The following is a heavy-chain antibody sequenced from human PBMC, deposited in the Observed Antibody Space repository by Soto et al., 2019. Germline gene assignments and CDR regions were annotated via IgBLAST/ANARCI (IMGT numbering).Heavy chain of an antibody. CDR3: ARDDFGRNTRAFDP. D-gene: IGHD4-17*01. V-gene: IGHV4-31*03. Sequence: SETLSLTCTVSGGSISSGGYYWSWIRQHPGKGLEWIGYIYYSGSTYYNPSLKSRVTISVDASKNQFSLKLTSVNAADTAVYYCARDDFGRNTRAFDPWGRGTLVTVSS. CDR2: IYYSGST. J-gene: IGHJ5*02. CDR1: GGSISSGGYY.